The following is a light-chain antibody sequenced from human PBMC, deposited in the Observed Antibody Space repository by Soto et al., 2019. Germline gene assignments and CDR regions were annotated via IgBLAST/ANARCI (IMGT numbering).Light chain of an antibody. CDR3: EQYESLPYT. CDR1: QDIRKY. Sequence: DIQMTQSPSSLSASVGDRVTITCQAGQDIRKYLSWYQQKPGKAPKLLIYDASKLETGVPLRFSGSGSGTDFTFTISSLQPEDIATYYCEQYESLPYTFGQGTKLET. CDR2: DAS. J-gene: IGKJ2*01. V-gene: IGKV1-33*01.